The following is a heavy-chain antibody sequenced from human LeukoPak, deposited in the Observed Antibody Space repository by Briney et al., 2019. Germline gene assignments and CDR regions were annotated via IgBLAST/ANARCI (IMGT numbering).Heavy chain of an antibody. J-gene: IGHJ4*02. CDR3: AKGYYFDILSGYSSLDS. CDR1: GGSISSSSYY. D-gene: IGHD3-9*01. Sequence: SETLSLTCTVSGGSISSSSYYWGWIRQPPGKGLEWIGSIYYSGSTYYNPSLKSRVTISVDTSKNQFSLKLSSVTAADTAVYYCAKGYYFDILSGYSSLDSWGQGTLVTVSS. CDR2: IYYSGST. V-gene: IGHV4-39*07.